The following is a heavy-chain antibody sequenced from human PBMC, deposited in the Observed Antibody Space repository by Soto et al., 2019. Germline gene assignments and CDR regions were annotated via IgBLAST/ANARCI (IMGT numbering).Heavy chain of an antibody. CDR1: GYTFTSYG. Sequence: GASVKVSCKASGYTFTSYGISWVRQAPGQGLEWMGRISAYSGNTNYAQKFQGRVTMTSDTSTSTVHMELGSLTSEDTAVYYCARGGGIVVVTAPYDRWGQGTLVTVSS. J-gene: IGHJ5*02. D-gene: IGHD2-21*02. V-gene: IGHV1-18*01. CDR3: ARGGGIVVVTAPYDR. CDR2: ISAYSGNT.